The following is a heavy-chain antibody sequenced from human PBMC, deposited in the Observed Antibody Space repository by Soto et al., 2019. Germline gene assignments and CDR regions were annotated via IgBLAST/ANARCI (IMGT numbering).Heavy chain of an antibody. J-gene: IGHJ3*02. CDR1: GFTVSSNY. Sequence: GGSLRLSCAASGFTVSSNYMSWVRQAPGKGLEWVSVIYSGGSTYYADSVKGRFTISRDNSKNTLYLQMNSLRAEDTAVYYCARVVVVDARLDAFDIWGQGTMVTVSS. CDR3: ARVVVVDARLDAFDI. V-gene: IGHV3-53*01. CDR2: IYSGGST. D-gene: IGHD2-15*01.